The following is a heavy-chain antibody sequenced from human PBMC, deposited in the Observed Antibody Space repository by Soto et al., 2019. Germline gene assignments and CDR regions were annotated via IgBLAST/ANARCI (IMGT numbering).Heavy chain of an antibody. V-gene: IGHV3-48*04. CDR1: GFTFSSYS. D-gene: IGHD5-12*01. CDR2: ISSSSSTI. CDR3: AREPDIVATIGWYFDL. J-gene: IGHJ2*01. Sequence: GGSLRLSCAASGFTFSSYSMNWVRQAPGKGLEWVSYISSSSSTIYYADSVKGRFTISRDNAKNSLYLQMNSLRAEDTAVYYCAREPDIVATIGWYFDLWGRGTLVTVSS.